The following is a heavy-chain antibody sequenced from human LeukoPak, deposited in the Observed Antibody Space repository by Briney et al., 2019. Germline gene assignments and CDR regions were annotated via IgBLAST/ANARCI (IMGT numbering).Heavy chain of an antibody. D-gene: IGHD5-18*01. V-gene: IGHV4-39*01. CDR2: TYYSGST. CDR3: VSPRGFSYGYFDY. J-gene: IGHJ4*02. Sequence: PSETLSLTCTVSGGSISNNNYYWGWIRQPPGKGLEWVGTTYYSGSTFYNPSLKSRGTISADTSKNQFSLRLSSVTAADTAVYYCVSPRGFSYGYFDYWGQGTLVTASS. CDR1: GGSISNNNYY.